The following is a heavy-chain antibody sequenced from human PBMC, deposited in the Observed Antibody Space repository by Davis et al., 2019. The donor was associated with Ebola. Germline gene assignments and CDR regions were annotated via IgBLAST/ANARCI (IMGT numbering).Heavy chain of an antibody. J-gene: IGHJ4*02. Sequence: GESLKISCAASGFIFSSYTMNWVRQAPGKGLVWVSRINTDESDTNYADSVKGRFTISRDNAKNTLYLQMNSLGAEDTAVYYCTKGGSGHFDYWGQGTLVTVSS. D-gene: IGHD3-10*01. CDR2: INTDESDT. CDR3: TKGGSGHFDY. CDR1: GFIFSSYT. V-gene: IGHV3-74*01.